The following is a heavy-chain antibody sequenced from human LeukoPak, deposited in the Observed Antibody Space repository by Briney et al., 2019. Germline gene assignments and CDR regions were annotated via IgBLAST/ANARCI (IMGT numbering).Heavy chain of an antibody. CDR2: IYYSGST. J-gene: IGHJ4*02. CDR1: GGSISSGDYY. CDR3: ARSRYSRYDFAY. Sequence: SETLSLTCTVSGGSISSGDYYWSGIRQPPGKGLEWIGYIYYSGSTYYNPSLKSRVTISVDTSKNQFSLKLSAVTAADTAVYYCARSRYSRYDFAYWGQGTLVTVSS. V-gene: IGHV4-30-4*01. D-gene: IGHD5-12*01.